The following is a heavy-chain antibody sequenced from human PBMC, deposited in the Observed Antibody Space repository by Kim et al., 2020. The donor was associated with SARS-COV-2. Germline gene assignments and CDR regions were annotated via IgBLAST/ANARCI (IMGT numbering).Heavy chain of an antibody. CDR3: ARARPPLDY. Sequence: GSPYYNPSLKSRVTISVDTSKNQFSLTLSSVTAADTAVYYCARARPPLDYWGQGTLVTVSS. V-gene: IGHV4-30-2*04. J-gene: IGHJ4*02. CDR2: GSP.